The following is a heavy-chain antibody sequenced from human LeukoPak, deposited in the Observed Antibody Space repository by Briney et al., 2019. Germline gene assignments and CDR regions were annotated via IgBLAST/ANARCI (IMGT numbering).Heavy chain of an antibody. V-gene: IGHV4-39*01. J-gene: IGHJ6*03. D-gene: IGHD2-2*02. CDR1: GVSSSSSSYY. CDR3: ARQNPYTTSSFFYYMDV. CDR2: IYYTGSI. Sequence: SETLSLTCTVSGVSSSSSSYYWGWIRQPPGKRLEWIGSIYYTGSIYYNPSLKSRITMSEDKSKNQFSLKLSSVTAADTAVYYCARQNPYTTSSFFYYMDVWGKGTTVTVSS.